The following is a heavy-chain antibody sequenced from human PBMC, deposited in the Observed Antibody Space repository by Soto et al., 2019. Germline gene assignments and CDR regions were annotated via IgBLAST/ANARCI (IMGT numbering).Heavy chain of an antibody. J-gene: IGHJ4*02. CDR3: ARGGTMVRGVTHFDY. V-gene: IGHV1-69*01. CDR2: IIPVFGTA. Sequence: QVQLVQSGAEVKKPGSSVKVSCKASGGTFSSYAISWVRQAPGQGVEWMGGIIPVFGTANYAQKFQGRVTITADESTSTAYMELSSLRSEDTAVYYCARGGTMVRGVTHFDYWGQGTLVTVSS. CDR1: GGTFSSYA. D-gene: IGHD3-10*01.